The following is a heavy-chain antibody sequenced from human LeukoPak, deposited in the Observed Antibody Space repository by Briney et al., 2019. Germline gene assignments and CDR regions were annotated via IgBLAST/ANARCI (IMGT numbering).Heavy chain of an antibody. CDR1: GGTFSSYG. V-gene: IGHV1-18*01. CDR3: AREGPYYYDSSGYYARKVYFDY. CDR2: ISAYNGNT. D-gene: IGHD3-22*01. J-gene: IGHJ4*02. Sequence: GASVKVSCKASGGTFSSYGISWVRQAPGQGLEWMGWISAYNGNTNYAQKLQGRVTMTTDTSTSTAYMELSSLRSEDTAVYYCAREGPYYYDSSGYYARKVYFDYWGQGTLVTVSS.